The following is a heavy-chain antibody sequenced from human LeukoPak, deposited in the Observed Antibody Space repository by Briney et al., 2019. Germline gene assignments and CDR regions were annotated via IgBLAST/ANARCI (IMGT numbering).Heavy chain of an antibody. CDR2: IIPIFGTA. CDR3: ARGLSVVATHGDWFDP. CDR1: GGTFSSYA. V-gene: IGHV1-69*13. D-gene: IGHD5-12*01. J-gene: IGHJ5*02. Sequence: SVKVSCKASGGTFSSYAISWVRQAPGQGLEWMGGIIPIFGTANYAQKFQGRVTITADESTSTAYMELSSLRSEDTAVYYCARGLSVVATHGDWFDPWGQGTLVTVSS.